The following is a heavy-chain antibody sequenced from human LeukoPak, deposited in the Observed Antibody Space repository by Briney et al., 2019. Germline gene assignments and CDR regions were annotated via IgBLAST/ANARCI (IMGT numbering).Heavy chain of an antibody. CDR1: GFTFSSYD. J-gene: IGHJ3*02. V-gene: IGHV3-13*01. D-gene: IGHD6-6*01. CDR3: ARKLYSSSPTDAFDI. CDR2: IASSGNT. Sequence: GGSLRLSCAASGFTFSSYDMHWVRQATGKGLDWVSAIASSGNTYYADSVRGRFTISRENAKNSLYLQMTGLRAGDTAVYYCARKLYSSSPTDAFDIWGQGTIVTVS.